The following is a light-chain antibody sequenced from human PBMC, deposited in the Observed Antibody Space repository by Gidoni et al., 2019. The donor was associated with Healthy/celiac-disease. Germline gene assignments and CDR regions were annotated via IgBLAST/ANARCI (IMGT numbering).Light chain of an antibody. CDR3: AAWDDSLNVWV. CDR1: SSYIGSNT. V-gene: IGLV1-44*01. CDR2: SNN. J-gene: IGLJ3*02. Sequence: QSVLTQPPSASGTPGQRVTISCSGSSSYIGSNTVNWYQQLPGTAPKLLIYSNNQRPSGVPDRFSGSKSGTSASLAISGLQSEDEADYYCAAWDDSLNVWVFGGGTKLTVL.